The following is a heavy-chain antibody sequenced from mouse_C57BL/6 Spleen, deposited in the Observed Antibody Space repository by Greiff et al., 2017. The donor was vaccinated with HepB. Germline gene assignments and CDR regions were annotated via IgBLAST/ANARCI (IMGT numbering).Heavy chain of an antibody. Sequence: QVQLKESGAELVKPGASVKMSCKASGYTFTTYPIEWMKQNHGKSLEWIGNFHPYNDDTKYNEKFKGKATLTVEKSSSTVYLELSRLTSDDSAVYYCARGYYGSSYEGFDYWGQGTTLTVSS. CDR1: GYTFTTYP. CDR3: ARGYYGSSYEGFDY. J-gene: IGHJ2*01. CDR2: FHPYNDDT. D-gene: IGHD1-1*01. V-gene: IGHV1-47*01.